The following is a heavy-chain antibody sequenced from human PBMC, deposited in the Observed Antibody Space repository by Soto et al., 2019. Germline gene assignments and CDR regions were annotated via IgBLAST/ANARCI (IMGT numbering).Heavy chain of an antibody. CDR2: INSDGSST. Sequence: SLRLSCAASGFTFSSYWMHWVRQAPGKGLVWVSRINSDGSSTSYADSVKGRFTISRDNAKNTLYLQMNSLRAEDTAVYYCARDEYSSGWYNYWGQGTLVTVSS. D-gene: IGHD6-19*01. J-gene: IGHJ4*02. CDR1: GFTFSSYW. CDR3: ARDEYSSGWYNY. V-gene: IGHV3-74*01.